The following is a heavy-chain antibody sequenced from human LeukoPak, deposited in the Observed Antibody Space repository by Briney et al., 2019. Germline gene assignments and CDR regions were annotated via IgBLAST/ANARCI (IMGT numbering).Heavy chain of an antibody. J-gene: IGHJ4*02. CDR2: ISSDGINK. D-gene: IGHD4-17*01. V-gene: IGHV3-30-3*01. CDR3: ASAAATLTNLRLVDY. CDR1: GFTFSIYA. Sequence: GSLRLSCAASGFTFSIYAIQWVRQAPGKGLEWVAVISSDGINKYYADSVMGRFTISRDNSMNTLYLQMNSLRTEDTGVYYCASAAATLTNLRLVDYWGQGTLVTVSS.